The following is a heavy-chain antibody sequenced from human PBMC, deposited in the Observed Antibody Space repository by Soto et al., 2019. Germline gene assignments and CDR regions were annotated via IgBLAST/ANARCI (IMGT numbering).Heavy chain of an antibody. J-gene: IGHJ6*03. CDR3: ARHHTESLYYFYMDV. CDR2: VYYTGST. V-gene: IGHV4-39*01. D-gene: IGHD5-18*01. Sequence: SETLSLTCAVSGGSISSSGYYWGWIRQSTGKGLEWIGTVYYTGSTYYNPSLRSRVAISVDTSKSQFSLNLNSVTAADTAVYYCARHHTESLYYFYMDVWGKGT. CDR1: GGSISSSGYY.